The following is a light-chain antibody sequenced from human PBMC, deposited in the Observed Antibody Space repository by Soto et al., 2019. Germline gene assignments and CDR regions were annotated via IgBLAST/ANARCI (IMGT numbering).Light chain of an antibody. CDR2: AAS. CDR3: QQGYSSPIT. Sequence: DLQMTQSPSSLSASVGDRVTITCRSSQSIDTYLNWYQHKPGKAPKLLIYAASSLHSGVPSRFSGSGSGTDFALTITSLQPDDVVSYYCQQGYSSPITFGQGTRLEIK. J-gene: IGKJ5*01. V-gene: IGKV1-39*01. CDR1: QSIDTY.